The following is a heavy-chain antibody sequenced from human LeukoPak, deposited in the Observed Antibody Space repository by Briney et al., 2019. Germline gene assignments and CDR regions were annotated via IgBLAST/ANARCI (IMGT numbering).Heavy chain of an antibody. D-gene: IGHD6-13*01. CDR2: INHSGST. Sequence: SETLSLTCAVYGGSFSGYYWSWIRQPPGKGLEWIGEINHSGSTNYNPSLKSRVTISVDKSKNQFSLKLSSVAAADTAVYYCATSSSWTGDWFDPWGQGTLVTVSS. J-gene: IGHJ5*02. CDR1: GGSFSGYY. V-gene: IGHV4-34*01. CDR3: ATSSSWTGDWFDP.